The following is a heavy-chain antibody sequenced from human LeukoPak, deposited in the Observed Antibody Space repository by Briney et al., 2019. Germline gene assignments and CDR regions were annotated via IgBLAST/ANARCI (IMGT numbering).Heavy chain of an antibody. V-gene: IGHV1-2*02. Sequence: ASVRVSCKTSGYTFTAYYMHWVRQAPGQGLEWMGWINPINPNSDDIHYAQKFRGRVTMTRDTSISTAYVELSSLRADDTAVYYCARGGYSSSLYDYWGQGTLVTFAS. J-gene: IGHJ4*02. D-gene: IGHD6-13*01. CDR2: INPINPNSDDI. CDR1: GYTFTAYY. CDR3: ARGGYSSSLYDY.